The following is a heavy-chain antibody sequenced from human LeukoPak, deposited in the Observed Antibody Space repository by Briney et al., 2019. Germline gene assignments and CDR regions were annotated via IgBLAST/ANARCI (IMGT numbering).Heavy chain of an antibody. D-gene: IGHD3-10*01. J-gene: IGHJ4*02. CDR1: GGSITSYS. V-gene: IGHV4-59*01. CDR3: ATESNSGSGSYYYYFDY. Sequence: PSETLSLTCTVSGGSITSYSWSWIRQAPGMGLEWIGHIYNSGSTDYNPSLKTRVTISVDSSKNQFSLRLSSVTAADTAVYYCATESNSGSGSYYYYFDYWGQGTLVTVSS. CDR2: IYNSGST.